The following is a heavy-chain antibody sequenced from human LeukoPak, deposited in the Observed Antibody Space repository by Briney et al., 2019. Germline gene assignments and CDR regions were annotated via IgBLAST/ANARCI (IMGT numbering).Heavy chain of an antibody. Sequence: GASVKVSCKASGYTFTSYAMHWVRQAPGQRLEWMGWINAGNGNTKYSQKFQGRVTMTRNTSISTAYMELSSLRSEDTAVYYCARAGIRDYFDYWGQGTLVTVSS. CDR3: ARAGIRDYFDY. D-gene: IGHD5-18*01. J-gene: IGHJ4*02. CDR1: GYTFTSYA. V-gene: IGHV1-3*01. CDR2: INAGNGNT.